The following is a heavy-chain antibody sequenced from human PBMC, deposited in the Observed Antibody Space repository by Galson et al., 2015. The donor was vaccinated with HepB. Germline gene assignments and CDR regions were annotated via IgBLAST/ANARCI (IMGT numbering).Heavy chain of an antibody. V-gene: IGHV3-23*01. D-gene: IGHD3-22*01. J-gene: IGHJ4*02. CDR3: AKDMDSSGYYRYYFDY. CDR2: ISGSGGST. CDR1: GFTFSSYA. Sequence: SLRLSCAASGFTFSSYAMSWVRQAPGKGLEWVSAISGSGGSTYYADSVKGRFTISRDNSKNTLYLQMNSLRAEDTAVYYCAKDMDSSGYYRYYFDYWGQGTLVTVSS.